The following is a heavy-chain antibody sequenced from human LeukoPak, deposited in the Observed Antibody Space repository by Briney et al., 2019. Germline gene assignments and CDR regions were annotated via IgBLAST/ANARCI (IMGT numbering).Heavy chain of an antibody. D-gene: IGHD6-19*01. V-gene: IGHV4-34*01. CDR3: ARDRGVAVAGTRNNWFDP. J-gene: IGHJ5*02. Sequence: SETLSLTCAVYGGSFSGYYWSWIRQPPGKGLEWIGEIYHSGSTNYNPSLKSRVTISVDKSKNQFSLKLSSVTAADTAVYYCARDRGVAVAGTRNNWFDPWGQGTLVTVSS. CDR1: GGSFSGYY. CDR2: IYHSGST.